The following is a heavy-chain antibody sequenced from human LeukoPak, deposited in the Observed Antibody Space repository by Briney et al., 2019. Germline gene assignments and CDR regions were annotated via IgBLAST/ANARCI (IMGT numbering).Heavy chain of an antibody. V-gene: IGHV1-69*05. Sequence: GSSVRVSCKASGGTFNSYAISWVRQAPGQRLEWMGGITPLFGTANYAQEFQGRVPFTTDESASTAYMEVSSLRSEDTAVYYCASGSLGDGFGVGDYYQYMDVWGKGTTVTVSS. CDR3: ASGSLGDGFGVGDYYQYMDV. CDR2: ITPLFGTA. CDR1: GGTFNSYA. J-gene: IGHJ6*03. D-gene: IGHD2-21*01.